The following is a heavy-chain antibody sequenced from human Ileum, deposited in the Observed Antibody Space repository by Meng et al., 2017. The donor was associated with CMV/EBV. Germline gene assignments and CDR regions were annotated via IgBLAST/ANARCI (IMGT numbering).Heavy chain of an antibody. CDR2: IKQDGSEK. CDR1: GCTFSSYW. D-gene: IGHD6-13*01. CDR3: ARGLAAPSY. J-gene: IGHJ4*02. Sequence: LRSSCAASGCTFSSYWVSWVRQAPGKGLEWVANIKQDGSEKYYVDSVKGRFTISRDNAKNSLYLQMNSLRAEDTAVYYCARGLAAPSYWGQGTLVTVSS. V-gene: IGHV3-7*01.